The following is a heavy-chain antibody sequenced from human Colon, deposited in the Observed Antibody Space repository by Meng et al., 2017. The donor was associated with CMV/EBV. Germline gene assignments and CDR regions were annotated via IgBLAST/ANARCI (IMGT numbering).Heavy chain of an antibody. CDR2: IYHSGST. D-gene: IGHD3-3*01. CDR1: GDSIVSTSYY. J-gene: IGHJ4*02. CDR3: ARRDRRFLEWLFDY. V-gene: IGHV4-39*01. Sequence: GSLRLSCTVSGDSIVSTSYYWGWIRQSPGKGLEWIGSIYHSGSTYDNPSLRSRVTQSVDTSKNQFSLKLSSVTAADTAIYYYARRDRRFLEWLFDYWGPGTLVTVSS.